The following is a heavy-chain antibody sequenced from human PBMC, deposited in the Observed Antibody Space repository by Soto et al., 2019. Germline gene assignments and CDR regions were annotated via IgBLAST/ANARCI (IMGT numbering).Heavy chain of an antibody. CDR1: GGSISSGGYS. Sequence: PSETLSLTGAVAGGSISSGGYSWSWIRQPPGQGLEWIGNIYRRGSTNYTPAVESRVTISIDTSKTHFSLSLHSVAAADTAVYYSARPVVVAPFYYALYVMGQGTT. V-gene: IGHV4-30-2*01. CDR2: IYRRGST. J-gene: IGHJ6*02. D-gene: IGHD3-22*01. CDR3: ARPVVVAPFYYALYV.